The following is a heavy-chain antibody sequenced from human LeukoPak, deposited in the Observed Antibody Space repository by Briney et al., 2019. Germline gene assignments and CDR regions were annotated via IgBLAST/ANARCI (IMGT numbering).Heavy chain of an antibody. CDR2: IYHSGST. CDR3: ARAGSSGSQSDY. J-gene: IGHJ4*02. V-gene: IGHV4-38-2*02. Sequence: SSETLSLTCTVSGYSISSGYYWGWIRQPPGKGLEWIGSIYHSGSTYYNPSLKSRVTISVDTSKNQFSLKLSSVTAADTAVYYCARAGSSGSQSDYWGQGTLVTVSS. CDR1: GYSISSGYY. D-gene: IGHD6-19*01.